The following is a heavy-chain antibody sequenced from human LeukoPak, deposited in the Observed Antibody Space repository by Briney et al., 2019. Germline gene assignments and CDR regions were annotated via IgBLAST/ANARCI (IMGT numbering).Heavy chain of an antibody. D-gene: IGHD3-22*01. CDR2: ISAYNGNT. V-gene: IGHV1-18*01. Sequence: ASVEVSCKASGYTFTSYGISWVRQAPGQGLEWMGWISAYNGNTNYAQKLQGRVTMTTDTSTSTAYMELRSLRSDDTAVYYCARSSFRYYYDSSGYYPGGYWGQGTLVTVSS. J-gene: IGHJ4*02. CDR1: GYTFTSYG. CDR3: ARSSFRYYYDSSGYYPGGY.